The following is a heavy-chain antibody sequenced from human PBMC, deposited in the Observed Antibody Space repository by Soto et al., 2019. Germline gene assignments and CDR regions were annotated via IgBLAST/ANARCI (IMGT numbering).Heavy chain of an antibody. CDR1: GGSVSSGSYY. CDR2: IYYSGST. J-gene: IGHJ4*02. Sequence: SETLSLTCIVSGGSVSSGSYYWSWIRQPPGKGLEWIGYIYYSGSTNYNPSLKSRVTISVDTSKNQFSLKLSSVTAADTAVYYCARAVAGQYYFDYWGQGTMVTVSS. CDR3: ARAVAGQYYFDY. V-gene: IGHV4-61*01. D-gene: IGHD6-19*01.